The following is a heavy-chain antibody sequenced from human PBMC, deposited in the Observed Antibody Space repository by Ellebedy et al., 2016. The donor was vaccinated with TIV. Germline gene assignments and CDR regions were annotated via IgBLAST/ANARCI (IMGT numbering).Heavy chain of an antibody. CDR1: GFTFSTYV. Sequence: GGSLRLSXAASGFTFSTYVMTWVRQAPGKGLEWISAISGRDSSTYYADSVKGRFTISRDNSKNTLYLQMNSLRAEDTAVYYCARDRGIAARPYYYYGMDVWGQGTTVTVSS. D-gene: IGHD6-6*01. V-gene: IGHV3-23*01. J-gene: IGHJ6*02. CDR2: ISGRDSST. CDR3: ARDRGIAARPYYYYGMDV.